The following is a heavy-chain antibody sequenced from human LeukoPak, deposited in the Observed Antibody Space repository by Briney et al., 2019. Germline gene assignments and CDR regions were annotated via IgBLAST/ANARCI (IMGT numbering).Heavy chain of an antibody. Sequence: GGSLRLSCAASGFTFSDYNMNWVRQAPGKGLEWVSYISSSTSTIFYADSVKGRFTISRDNAKNSLYLQMNSLRVEDTAVYYCAREGMATGQGAFDIWGQGTMVTVSS. D-gene: IGHD5-24*01. CDR3: AREGMATGQGAFDI. V-gene: IGHV3-48*01. CDR1: GFTFSDYN. J-gene: IGHJ3*02. CDR2: ISSSTSTI.